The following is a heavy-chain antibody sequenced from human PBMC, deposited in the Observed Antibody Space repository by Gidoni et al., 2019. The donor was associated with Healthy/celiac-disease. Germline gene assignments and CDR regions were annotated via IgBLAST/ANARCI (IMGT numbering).Heavy chain of an antibody. Sequence: QVQLQESGPGLVKHSQTLSLTGTVSGGSISRGSYYWRWIRQPAGKGLEWIGRIYTRGSTNYNPSHKRRVTMSVDTSKNQFSLKLSSVTAADTAVYYCARDSSGYYDQYFDLWGRGTLVPVSS. CDR1: GGSISRGSYY. D-gene: IGHD3-22*01. V-gene: IGHV4-61*02. CDR3: ARDSSGYYDQYFDL. CDR2: IYTRGST. J-gene: IGHJ2*01.